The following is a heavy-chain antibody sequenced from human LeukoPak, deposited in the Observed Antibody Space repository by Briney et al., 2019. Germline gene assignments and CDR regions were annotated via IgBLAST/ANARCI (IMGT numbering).Heavy chain of an antibody. CDR2: IYPGDSDT. Sequence: GESLKISCKASGYNFNTYWIAWVRQMPGKGLEWMGIIYPGDSDTRYSPSFQGQVTISADKSISTAYLQWSSLKASDTAMYYCARESGYDSSGYYGDYWGQGTLVTVSS. CDR1: GYNFNTYW. V-gene: IGHV5-51*01. J-gene: IGHJ4*02. CDR3: ARESGYDSSGYYGDY. D-gene: IGHD3-22*01.